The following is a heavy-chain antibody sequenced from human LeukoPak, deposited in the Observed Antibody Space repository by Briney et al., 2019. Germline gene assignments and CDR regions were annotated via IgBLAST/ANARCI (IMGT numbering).Heavy chain of an antibody. Sequence: PSETLSLTCTVSGASISSYYWSWIRQPPGKGLEWIGHIYYSGSTNYNPSHKSRVTISVDTSKNQFSLNLNSVIAADTAMYYCASHTAGHGSGYWGQGVLVTVSS. V-gene: IGHV4-59*08. D-gene: IGHD5-24*01. CDR2: IYYSGST. CDR3: ASHTAGHGSGY. J-gene: IGHJ4*02. CDR1: GASISSYY.